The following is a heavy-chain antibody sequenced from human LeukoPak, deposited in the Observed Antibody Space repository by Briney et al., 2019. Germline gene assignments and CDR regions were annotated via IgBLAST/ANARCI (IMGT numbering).Heavy chain of an antibody. Sequence: QSGGSLRLSCAASGFTFSSYEMNWVRQAPGKGLEWVSYISSSGSTIYYADSVKGRFTISRDNAKNSLYLQMNSLRAEDTAVYYCARAPVYSSSWDYYYGMDVWGQGTTITVSS. J-gene: IGHJ6*02. V-gene: IGHV3-48*03. D-gene: IGHD6-13*01. CDR1: GFTFSSYE. CDR2: ISSSGSTI. CDR3: ARAPVYSSSWDYYYGMDV.